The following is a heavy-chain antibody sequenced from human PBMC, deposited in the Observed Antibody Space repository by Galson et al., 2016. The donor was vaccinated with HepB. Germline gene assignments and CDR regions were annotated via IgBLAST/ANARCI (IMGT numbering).Heavy chain of an antibody. V-gene: IGHV3-30*18. CDR2: ISYDGSNK. J-gene: IGHJ6*02. CDR1: GFTFSSYG. CDR3: AKDKKAVGYCSGGSCYSGGMDV. D-gene: IGHD2-15*01. Sequence: SLRLSCAASGFTFSSYGMHWVRQAPGRGLEWVTVISYDGSNKYYGETVKGRFTVSRDNSKNTLFLQMNILRAEDTAVYYCAKDKKAVGYCSGGSCYSGGMDVWGQGTTVTVSS.